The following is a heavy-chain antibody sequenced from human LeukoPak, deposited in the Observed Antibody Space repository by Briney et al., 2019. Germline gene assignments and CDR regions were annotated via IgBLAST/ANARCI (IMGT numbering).Heavy chain of an antibody. CDR2: ISSSSSYI. CDR1: GFTFSSYS. Sequence: NPGGSLRLSCAASGFTFSSYSMNWVGQAPGKGLEWVSSISSSSSYIYYADSVKGRFTIYRDNAKNSLYLQMNSLRAEDTAVYYCARDEYSSSWYDDSHGYWGQGTLVTVSS. V-gene: IGHV3-21*01. D-gene: IGHD6-13*01. J-gene: IGHJ4*02. CDR3: ARDEYSSSWYDDSHGY.